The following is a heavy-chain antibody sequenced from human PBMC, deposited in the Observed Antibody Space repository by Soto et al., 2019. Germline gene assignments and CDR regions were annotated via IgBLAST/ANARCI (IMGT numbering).Heavy chain of an antibody. J-gene: IGHJ6*02. Sequence: EVQLLESGGGLVQPGGSLRLSCAASGFTFSSYAMSWVRQAPGKGLEWVSAISGSGGSTYYADSVKGRFTISRDNSKNTLYMQMNSLRAEDTAVYYCAKGLGYYYGSGSYTYGMDVWGQGTMVTVSS. CDR2: ISGSGGST. V-gene: IGHV3-23*01. CDR3: AKGLGYYYGSGSYTYGMDV. D-gene: IGHD3-10*01. CDR1: GFTFSSYA.